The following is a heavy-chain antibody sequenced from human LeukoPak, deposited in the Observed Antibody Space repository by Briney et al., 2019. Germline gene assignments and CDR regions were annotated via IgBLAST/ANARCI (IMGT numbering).Heavy chain of an antibody. V-gene: IGHV4-30-2*01. CDR1: GGSISSGGYS. D-gene: IGHD1-7*01. J-gene: IGHJ4*02. Sequence: SETLSLTCAVSGGSISSGGYSWSWIRQPPGKGLEWIGYIYHSGSTYYNPSLKSRVTISVDRSKNQFSLKLSSVTAADTAVYYCARGPGPNDYWGQGTLVTVSS. CDR3: ARGPGPNDY. CDR2: IYHSGST.